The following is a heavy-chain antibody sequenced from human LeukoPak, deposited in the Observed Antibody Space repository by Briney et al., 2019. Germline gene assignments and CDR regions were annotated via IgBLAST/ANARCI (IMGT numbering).Heavy chain of an antibody. CDR2: IYHSGST. CDR3: ARRRDYDFWSGYYTPSFDY. CDR1: GESLSPYY. Sequence: SETLFLTCAVYGESLSPYYWGWIRQPPGKGLEWIGSIYHSGSTYYNPSLKSRVTISVDTSKNQFSLKLSSVTAADTAVYYCARRRDYDFWSGYYTPSFDYWGQGTLVTVSS. V-gene: IGHV4-38-2*01. J-gene: IGHJ4*02. D-gene: IGHD3-3*01.